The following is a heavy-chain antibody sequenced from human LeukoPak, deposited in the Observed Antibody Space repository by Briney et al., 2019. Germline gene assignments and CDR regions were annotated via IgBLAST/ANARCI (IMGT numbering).Heavy chain of an antibody. CDR3: ARERSDSSSWYVFDY. CDR2: ISYDGNNK. J-gene: IGHJ4*02. D-gene: IGHD6-13*01. CDR1: GFTFSSYG. Sequence: PGGSLRLSCAASGFTFSSYGMHWVRQAPGKGLEWVARISYDGNNKYYADSVKGRFTISRDDSKNTLYLQMNSLRAEDTAVLYCARERSDSSSWYVFDYWGQGTLVTVSS. V-gene: IGHV3-30*03.